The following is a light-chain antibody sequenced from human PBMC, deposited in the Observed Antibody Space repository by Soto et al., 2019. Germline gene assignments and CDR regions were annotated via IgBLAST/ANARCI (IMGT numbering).Light chain of an antibody. J-gene: IGKJ4*01. CDR2: DAS. CDR1: EHINNY. CDR3: QQYDSLPLT. V-gene: IGKV1-33*01. Sequence: DIQMTQSPPSLSASVGDRVTITCQASEHINNYLNWYQQIPGKAPKLLIYDASNLAAGAPSRFSGSGSGTAFTFAISGLQPDGVATYYCQQYDSLPLTFGGGTKVDIK.